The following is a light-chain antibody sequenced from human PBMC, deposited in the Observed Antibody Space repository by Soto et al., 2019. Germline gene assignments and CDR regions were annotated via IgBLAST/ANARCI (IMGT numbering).Light chain of an antibody. V-gene: IGKV3-15*01. J-gene: IGKJ1*01. CDR1: QSVGSN. CDR2: GAS. CDR3: QQYNNWPPDRT. Sequence: EIVMTQSPASLSVSAGERATLSCRASQSVGSNLAWYQQRPGQAPRLLIYGASTKATGVPARFSGSGSGSEFTLTISILQSEDFGIYFCQQYNNWPPDRTFGQGSKVEIK.